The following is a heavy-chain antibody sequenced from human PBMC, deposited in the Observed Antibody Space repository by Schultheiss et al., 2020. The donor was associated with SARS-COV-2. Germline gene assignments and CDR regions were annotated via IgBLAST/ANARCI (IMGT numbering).Heavy chain of an antibody. J-gene: IGHJ6*03. CDR3: ARESRPIYYYYYMDV. V-gene: IGHV4-61*08. CDR1: GGSISSGGYY. Sequence: SETLSLTCTVSGGSISSGGYYWSWIRQPPGKGLEWIGYIYYSGSTNYNPSLKSRVTMSVDTSKNQFSLKLSSVTAADTAVYYCARESRPIYYYYYMDVWGKGTTVTVSS. CDR2: IYYSGST.